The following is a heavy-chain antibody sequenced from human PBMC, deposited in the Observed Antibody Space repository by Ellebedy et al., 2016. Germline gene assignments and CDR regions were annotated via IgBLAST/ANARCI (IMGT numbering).Heavy chain of an antibody. D-gene: IGHD3-3*01. CDR3: ARGGGQDYDFWSGYSAWFDP. CDR2: ISSNGGST. CDR1: GFTFSSYA. J-gene: IGHJ5*02. Sequence: GGSLRLSCAASGFTFSSYAMHWVRQAPGKGLEYVSAISSNGGSTYYANSVKGRFTISRDNSKNTLYLQMGSLRAEDMAVYYCARGGGQDYDFWSGYSAWFDPWGQGTLVTVSS. V-gene: IGHV3-64*01.